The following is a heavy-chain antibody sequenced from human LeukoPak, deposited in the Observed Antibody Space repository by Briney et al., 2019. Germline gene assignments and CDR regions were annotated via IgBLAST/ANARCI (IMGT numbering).Heavy chain of an antibody. CDR2: IYSDGST. D-gene: IGHD3-10*01. CDR1: GFTVRSNY. J-gene: IGHJ5*02. Sequence: SGGSLRLSCVASGFTVRSNYISWVRQAPGKGLEWVSVIYSDGSTYYADSVKGRFTISRDNSKNTLYLQMNSLRAEDTAVYYCARGVHYGSGTGGNWFDPWGQGTLVTVSS. V-gene: IGHV3-66*02. CDR3: ARGVHYGSGTGGNWFDP.